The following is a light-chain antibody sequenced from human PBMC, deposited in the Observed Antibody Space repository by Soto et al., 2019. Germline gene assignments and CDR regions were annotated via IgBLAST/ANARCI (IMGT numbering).Light chain of an antibody. CDR1: QSVSSN. J-gene: IGKJ1*01. Sequence: EIVMTQSPATLSVSPGERATLSCRASQSVSSNLAWYQQKPGQAPRLLIYGASTSATGIPARFSGSGSGTEFTLTISSLQSEDFAVYYCQQYNNWPVGTFGQGTKVEIK. CDR2: GAS. CDR3: QQYNNWPVGT. V-gene: IGKV3-15*01.